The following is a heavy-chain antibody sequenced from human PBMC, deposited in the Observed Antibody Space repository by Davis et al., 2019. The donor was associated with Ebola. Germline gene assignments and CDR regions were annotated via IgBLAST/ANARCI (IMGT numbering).Heavy chain of an antibody. J-gene: IGHJ6*02. CDR3: ARARITIFGVVIMRVNYGMDV. Sequence: SQTLSLTCAVYGGSFSGYYWSWIRQPPGKGLEWIGEINHSGSTNYNPSLKSRVTISVDTSKNQFSLKLSSVTAADTAVYYCARARITIFGVVIMRVNYGMDVWGQGTTVTVSS. CDR2: INHSGST. CDR1: GGSFSGYY. D-gene: IGHD3-3*01. V-gene: IGHV4-34*01.